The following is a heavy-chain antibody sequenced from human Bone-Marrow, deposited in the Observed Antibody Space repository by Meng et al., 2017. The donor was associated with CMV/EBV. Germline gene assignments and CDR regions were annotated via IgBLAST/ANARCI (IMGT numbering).Heavy chain of an antibody. D-gene: IGHD3-9*01. CDR2: ISWNSGSI. V-gene: IGHV3-9*01. CDR1: GFTFDDYA. J-gene: IGHJ3*02. Sequence: GGSLRLSCAASGFTFDDYAMHWVRQAPGKGLGWVSGISWNSGSIGYADSVKGRFTISRDNAKNSLYLQMNSLRAEDTALYYCAKDHYYDILTGSMNAFDIWGQGTMVTVSS. CDR3: AKDHYYDILTGSMNAFDI.